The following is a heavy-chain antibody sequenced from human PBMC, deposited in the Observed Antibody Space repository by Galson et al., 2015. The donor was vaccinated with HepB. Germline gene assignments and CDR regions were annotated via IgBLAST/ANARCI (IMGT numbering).Heavy chain of an antibody. CDR3: ARDLSGGYSFGHYYYYYYMDV. CDR1: GFTFSSYA. V-gene: IGHV3-30-3*01. D-gene: IGHD5-18*01. J-gene: IGHJ6*03. CDR2: ISYDGSNK. Sequence: SLRLSCAASGFTFSSYAMHWVRQAPGKGLEWVAVISYDGSNKYYADSVKGRFTISRDNSKNTLYLQMNSLRAEDTAVYYCARDLSGGYSFGHYYYYYYMDVWGKGTMVTVSS.